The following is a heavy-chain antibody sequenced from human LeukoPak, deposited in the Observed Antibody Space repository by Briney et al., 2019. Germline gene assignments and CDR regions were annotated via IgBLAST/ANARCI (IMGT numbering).Heavy chain of an antibody. D-gene: IGHD1-20*01. CDR3: AAGITGRTIDY. J-gene: IGHJ4*02. V-gene: IGHV4-59*01. Sequence: SETLSLTCAVSASSINSYYWNWVRQPPGKGLEWIGYVYYSENIYYGPSLKSRVSISVDTSKKQFSLKMNSVTAADTAVYYCAAGITGRTIDYWGRGTLVTVSS. CDR1: ASSINSYY. CDR2: VYYSENI.